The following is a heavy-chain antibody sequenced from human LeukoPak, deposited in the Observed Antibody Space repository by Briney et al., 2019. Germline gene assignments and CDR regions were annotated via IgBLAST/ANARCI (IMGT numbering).Heavy chain of an antibody. J-gene: IGHJ6*03. CDR2: IYYSGST. CDR3: ARRGYCSATVCYYYMDV. CDR1: GGSISSSSYY. V-gene: IGHV4-39*01. D-gene: IGHD2-15*01. Sequence: SETLSLTCTVSGGSISSSSYYWGWIHQPPGKGLEWIGSIYYSGSTYYNPSLKSRVTISVDTSKNQFSLKLSSVTAADTAVYYCARRGYCSATVCYYYMDVWGKGTTVTVSS.